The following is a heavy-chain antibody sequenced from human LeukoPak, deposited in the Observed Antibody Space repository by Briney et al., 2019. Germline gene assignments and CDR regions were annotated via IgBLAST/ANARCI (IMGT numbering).Heavy chain of an antibody. J-gene: IGHJ4*02. D-gene: IGHD2-15*01. CDR3: APSPCSGDCCYRFDF. CDR2: IHHSGST. Sequence: SGTLSLTCAVSGASISSSYWWSWGRQPPGKGLEWIGEIHHSGSTKYKPSLKGRVTISVDKSKNQLHLKLSSVNAADTAVYYCAPSPCSGDCCYRFDFWGQGTQVTVSS. V-gene: IGHV4-4*02. CDR1: GASISSSYW.